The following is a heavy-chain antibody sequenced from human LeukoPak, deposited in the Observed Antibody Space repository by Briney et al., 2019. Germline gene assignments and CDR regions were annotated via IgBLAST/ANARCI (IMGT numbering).Heavy chain of an antibody. CDR2: IYYSGST. Sequence: PSETLSLTCTVSGGSISSSSYYWGWIRQPPGKGLEWIVSIYYSGSTYYNPSLKSRVTISVDTSKNQFSLKLSSVTAADTAVYYCARDSRLTPPLDAFDIWGQGTMVTVSS. J-gene: IGHJ3*02. D-gene: IGHD6-19*01. CDR1: GGSISSSSYY. CDR3: ARDSRLTPPLDAFDI. V-gene: IGHV4-39*07.